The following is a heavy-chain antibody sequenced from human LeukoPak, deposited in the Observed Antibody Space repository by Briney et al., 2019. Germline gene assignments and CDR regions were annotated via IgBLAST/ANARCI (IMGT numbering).Heavy chain of an antibody. CDR2: IIPIIDIT. Sequence: SVKVSCKASGGTFRSYALSWVRQAPGQGLEWMGRIIPIIDITNYAQKFQGRVTITADESTGTAFMELNSLRSEDTAIYYCARDNPPYCNGGSCYSCWGQATLVTISS. V-gene: IGHV1-69*04. J-gene: IGHJ4*02. CDR3: ARDNPPYCNGGSCYSC. D-gene: IGHD2-15*01. CDR1: GGTFRSYA.